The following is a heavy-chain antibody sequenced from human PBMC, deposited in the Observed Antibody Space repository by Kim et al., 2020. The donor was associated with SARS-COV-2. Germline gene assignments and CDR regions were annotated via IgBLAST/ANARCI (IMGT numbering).Heavy chain of an antibody. J-gene: IGHJ4*02. D-gene: IGHD1-26*01. V-gene: IGHV3-7*01. CDR3: AREWGY. CDR2: IKRDVSER. Sequence: GGSLRLSCAASGFTFSTDWMSWVRQAPGKGLECVANIKRDVSERYYLHSVKGRCTISRDNAKNSLYLQMNSMRADDTAAYYCAREWGYWGQGTLVTVSS. CDR1: GFTFSTDW.